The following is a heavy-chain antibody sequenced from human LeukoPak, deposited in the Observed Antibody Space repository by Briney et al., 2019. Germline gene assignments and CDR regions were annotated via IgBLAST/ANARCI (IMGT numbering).Heavy chain of an antibody. J-gene: IGHJ4*02. Sequence: APVKVSCKASGYTFTSYGMNWVRQAPGQGLEWMGWINPHSGGTNYAQKFQGGVTMTRDTSISTAYMELSRLRSDDTAVYYCARVSRRKSGYSSGWALDYWGQGTLVTVSS. D-gene: IGHD6-19*01. CDR3: ARVSRRKSGYSSGWALDY. V-gene: IGHV1-2*02. CDR2: INPHSGGT. CDR1: GYTFTSYG.